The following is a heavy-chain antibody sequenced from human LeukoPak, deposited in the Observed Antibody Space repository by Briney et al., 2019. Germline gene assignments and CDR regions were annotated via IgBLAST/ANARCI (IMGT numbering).Heavy chain of an antibody. CDR2: INPNSGAT. D-gene: IGHD2-21*02. V-gene: IGHV1-2*02. J-gene: IGHJ5*02. CDR1: GYIFTDYY. Sequence: ASVKVSCKASGYIFTDYYMHWVRQAPGQGLEWMGWINPNSGATNYAQKFQGRVTMTRDTSISTAYMELSRLRSDDTAVYYCARSVRLLTPDNWFDPWGQGTLVTVSS. CDR3: ARSVRLLTPDNWFDP.